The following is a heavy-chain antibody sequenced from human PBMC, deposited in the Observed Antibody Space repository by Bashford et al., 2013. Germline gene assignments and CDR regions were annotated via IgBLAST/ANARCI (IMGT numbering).Heavy chain of an antibody. CDR2: TSYDTSGD. J-gene: IGHJ4*02. V-gene: IGHV3-33*05. CDR3: ARDPIPLFGTGSPFDF. Sequence: VRQAPGKGLEWVAFTSYDTSGDYYADSIQGRFTVSRDNSRNTLFLQMNSLRVDDTATYYCARDPIPLFGTGSPFDFWGQGTLVTVSS. D-gene: IGHD3-10*01.